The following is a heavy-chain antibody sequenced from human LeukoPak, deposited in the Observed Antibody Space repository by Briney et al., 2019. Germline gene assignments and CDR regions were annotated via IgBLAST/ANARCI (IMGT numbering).Heavy chain of an antibody. Sequence: SETLSLTCTVSGGSISSGDYYWSWIRQPPGKGLEWIGYIYYSGSTYYNPPLKSRVTISVDTSKNQFSLKLSSVTAADTAVYYCARGFNSSGWYTYYYYYMDVWGKGTTVTVSS. CDR3: ARGFNSSGWYTYYYYYMDV. J-gene: IGHJ6*03. V-gene: IGHV4-30-4*02. CDR2: IYYSGST. D-gene: IGHD6-19*01. CDR1: GGSISSGDYY.